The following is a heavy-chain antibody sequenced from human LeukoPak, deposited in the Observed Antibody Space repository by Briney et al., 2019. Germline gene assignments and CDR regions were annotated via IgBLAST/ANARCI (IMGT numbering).Heavy chain of an antibody. Sequence: GGSLRLSCAAYGFTFSSYWMSWVRQAPGKGLEWVANIKQDGSEKYYVDSVKGRFTISRDNAKNSLYLQMNSLRAEDTAVYYCARSENNWGLIWYFDLWGRGTLVTVSS. D-gene: IGHD7-27*01. CDR3: ARSENNWGLIWYFDL. CDR1: GFTFSSYW. J-gene: IGHJ2*01. V-gene: IGHV3-7*01. CDR2: IKQDGSEK.